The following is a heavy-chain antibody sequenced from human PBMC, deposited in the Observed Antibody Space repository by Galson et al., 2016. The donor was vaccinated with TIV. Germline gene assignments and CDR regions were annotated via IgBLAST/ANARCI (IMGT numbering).Heavy chain of an antibody. CDR1: GFTFNNYW. D-gene: IGHD3-16*01. CDR2: ITSDGSSS. V-gene: IGHV3-74*01. CDR3: ERLRGYYDEAGY. Sequence: SLRLSCAVSGFTFNNYWMHWVRQTPGKRLMWGSRITSDGSSSAYADSVKGRFTISRDNAQNTLFLHMNSLRAEDTAVYYCERLRGYYDEAGYWGQGTLVTVSS. J-gene: IGHJ4*02.